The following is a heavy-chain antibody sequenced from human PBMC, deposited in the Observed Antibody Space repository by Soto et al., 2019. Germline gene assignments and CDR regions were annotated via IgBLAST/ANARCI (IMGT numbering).Heavy chain of an antibody. Sequence: ASVKVSCKXSGYTFTGHYIHWVRQAPEQGPEWMGEIGPESGATRYAQKFQGRVTMTRDTSITTVYMELKNLSPDDTAVYYCGRGRSGQIVVFYWGQGTPVTVS. D-gene: IGHD1-26*01. V-gene: IGHV1-2*02. CDR3: GRGRSGQIVVFY. J-gene: IGHJ4*02. CDR1: GYTFTGHY. CDR2: IGPESGAT.